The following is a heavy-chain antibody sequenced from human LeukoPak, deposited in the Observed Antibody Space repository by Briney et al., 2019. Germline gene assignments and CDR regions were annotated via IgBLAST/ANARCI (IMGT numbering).Heavy chain of an antibody. CDR3: AKGVLGSFDV. V-gene: IGHV3-23*01. Sequence: PGGSLRLSCAASGFTFSSYWMSWVRQAPGKGLEWVSVISGSGGTTYYADSVKGHFTISRDSSKNTLYLQMNSLRAEDTAVYYCAKGVLGSFDVWGQGTTVTVSS. D-gene: IGHD2/OR15-2a*01. CDR2: ISGSGGTT. J-gene: IGHJ6*02. CDR1: GFTFSSYW.